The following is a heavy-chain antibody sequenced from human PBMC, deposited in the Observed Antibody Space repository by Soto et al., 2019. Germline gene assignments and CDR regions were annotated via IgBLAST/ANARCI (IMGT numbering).Heavy chain of an antibody. V-gene: IGHV4-30-4*01. CDR3: ARGPSGDKVDY. CDR1: GGSINTNGYF. J-gene: IGHJ4*02. D-gene: IGHD1-26*01. Sequence: QVQLQESGPGVVEPSQTLSLTCTVSGGSINTNGYFWSWFRQPPGSGLEWIGHIYNSGSTYSNPSLKSRLTISVDTSKNQFSLKLSSVTAADTAVYYCARGPSGDKVDYWGQGTLVTVSS. CDR2: IYNSGST.